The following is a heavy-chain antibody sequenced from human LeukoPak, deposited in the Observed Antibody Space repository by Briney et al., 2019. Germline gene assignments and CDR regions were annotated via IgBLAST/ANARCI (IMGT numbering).Heavy chain of an antibody. J-gene: IGHJ4*02. D-gene: IGHD3-10*01. CDR1: GGSISSYY. CDR3: ARDRYYYGSRSYYFDY. Sequence: PSETLSLTCTVSGGSISSYYWSWIRQPAGKGLEWIGRIHTSGSTNYKPSLKSQVTMSVDTSKNQFSLKLSSVTAADTAMYYCARDRYYYGSRSYYFDYWGQGTLVTVPS. CDR2: IHTSGST. V-gene: IGHV4-4*07.